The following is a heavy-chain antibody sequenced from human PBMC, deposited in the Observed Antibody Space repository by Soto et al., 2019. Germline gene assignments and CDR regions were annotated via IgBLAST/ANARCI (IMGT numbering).Heavy chain of an antibody. V-gene: IGHV1-69*02. CDR2: IFPLTDIP. CDR1: GGTFRNYP. Sequence: QVQLVQSGTEVKKPGSSVKVSCKASGGTFRNYPINWVRQAPGQGLEWMGSIFPLTDIPDYAQNFQARLPISADKSTSTAYRELSSLTSDDTAMYFGARGPLVVLNYFESWGQGTIVTVSS. J-gene: IGHJ4*02. CDR3: ARGPLVVLNYFES.